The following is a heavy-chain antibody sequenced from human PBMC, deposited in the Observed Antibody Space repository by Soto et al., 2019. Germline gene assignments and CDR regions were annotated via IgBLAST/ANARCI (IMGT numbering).Heavy chain of an antibody. CDR2: ISGSGGST. J-gene: IGHJ6*02. V-gene: IGHV3-23*01. D-gene: IGHD2-2*01. CDR1: GFTFSSYA. Sequence: GGSLRLSCAASGFTFSSYAMSWVRQAPGKGLEWVSAISGSGGSTYYADSVKGRFTISRDNSKNTLYLQMNSLRAEDTAVYHCARDFFVLVPAAMQGYYYGMDVWGQGTTVTVSS. CDR3: ARDFFVLVPAAMQGYYYGMDV.